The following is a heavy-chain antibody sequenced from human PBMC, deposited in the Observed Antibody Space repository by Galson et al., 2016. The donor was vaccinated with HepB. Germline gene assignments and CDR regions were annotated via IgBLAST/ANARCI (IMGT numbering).Heavy chain of an antibody. Sequence: SLRLSCAASGLTFRSYAMHWVRQAPGKGLEWVAVISYDGSNKYYADSVKGRFTISRDNSKNTLFLQMNSLRAEDTAVYYCARAHTIMLNYFDYWGQGTLDTVSS. J-gene: IGHJ4*02. D-gene: IGHD3-16*01. CDR1: GLTFRSYA. CDR2: ISYDGSNK. CDR3: ARAHTIMLNYFDY. V-gene: IGHV3-30*04.